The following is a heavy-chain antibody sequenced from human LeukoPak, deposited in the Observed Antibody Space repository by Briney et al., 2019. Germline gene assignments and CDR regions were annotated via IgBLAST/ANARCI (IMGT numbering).Heavy chain of an antibody. V-gene: IGHV5-51*01. J-gene: IGHJ4*02. CDR1: GYIFTDYW. Sequence: GESLQISCKASGYIFTDYWIGWVRQMPGKGLEWMGIIYGDSDTRYSPSFQGQVTISADTSINTACLEWSSLKASDSAMYYCARELSYGPRAGDYWGQGTLVTVSS. CDR2: IYGDSDT. D-gene: IGHD1-7*01. CDR3: ARELSYGPRAGDY.